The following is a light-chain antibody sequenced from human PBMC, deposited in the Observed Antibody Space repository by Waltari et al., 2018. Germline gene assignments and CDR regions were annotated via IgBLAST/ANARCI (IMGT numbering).Light chain of an antibody. V-gene: IGLV2-14*03. Sequence: QSALTQPASVSGSPGQSITISCTGTSSDVGTYDYVSWYQQHPGKAPKLMIYDVTKRPSWIATSSSGSRSGNTASLTISGLQAEDEADYYCSSYTTSSTVYVFGTGTKVTVL. CDR2: DVT. CDR1: SSDVGTYDY. CDR3: SSYTTSSTVYV. J-gene: IGLJ1*01.